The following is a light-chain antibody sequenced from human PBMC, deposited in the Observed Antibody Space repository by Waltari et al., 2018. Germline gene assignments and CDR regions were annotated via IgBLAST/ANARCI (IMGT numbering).Light chain of an antibody. CDR2: EVS. J-gene: IGLJ2*01. Sequence: QSALTQPASVSGSPGQSITISCTGTSSDVGGYNYASLYQQHPGKAPKLMIYEVSNRPSGVSNRFSGSKSGNTASLTISGLQAEDEADYYCSSYTSSSPSVVFGGGTKLTVL. V-gene: IGLV2-14*01. CDR3: SSYTSSSPSVV. CDR1: SSDVGGYNY.